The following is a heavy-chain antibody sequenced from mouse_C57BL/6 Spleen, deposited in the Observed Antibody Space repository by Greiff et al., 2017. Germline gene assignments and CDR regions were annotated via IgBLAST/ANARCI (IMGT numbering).Heavy chain of an antibody. Sequence: VMLVESGAELAKPGASVKLSCKASGYTFTSYWMHWVKQRPGQGLEWIGYINPSSGYTKYNQKFKDKATLTADKSSSTAYMQLSSLTYEDSAVYYCARDGSSPELVFDVWGTGTTVTVSS. CDR2: INPSSGYT. CDR1: GYTFTSYW. CDR3: ARDGSSPELVFDV. V-gene: IGHV1-7*01. J-gene: IGHJ1*03. D-gene: IGHD1-1*01.